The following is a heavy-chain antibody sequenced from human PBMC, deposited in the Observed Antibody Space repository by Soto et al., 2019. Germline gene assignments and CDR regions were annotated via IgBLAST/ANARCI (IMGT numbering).Heavy chain of an antibody. Sequence: QITLKESGPTLVKPTQTLTLTCTFSGFSLSTSGVGVGWIRQPPGKALEWLALIYWNDDKRYSPSLKSRLTITKDTSQNQVVLTMTNMDPVDTATYYCAHSPQFVYSSSSNWFDPWGQGTLVTVSS. CDR1: GFSLSTSGVG. V-gene: IGHV2-5*01. D-gene: IGHD6-6*01. CDR2: IYWNDDK. CDR3: AHSPQFVYSSSSNWFDP. J-gene: IGHJ5*02.